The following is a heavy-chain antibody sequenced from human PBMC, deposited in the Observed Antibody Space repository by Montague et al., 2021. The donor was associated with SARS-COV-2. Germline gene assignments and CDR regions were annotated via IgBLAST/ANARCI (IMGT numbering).Heavy chain of an antibody. V-gene: IGHV4-39*01. CDR1: GDSISSLHYY. CDR3: ARRAGVEGDTRFDY. D-gene: IGHD1-26*01. J-gene: IGHJ4*01. Sequence: SETLSLTCTVSGDSISSLHYYWGWIRQSPGKGLEWIGNVFYRGSTYYNPSLRSRVTISVDTSKNQFALRLRSVTATDTAIYYCARRAGVEGDTRFDYWGQGILVPVSS. CDR2: VFYRGST.